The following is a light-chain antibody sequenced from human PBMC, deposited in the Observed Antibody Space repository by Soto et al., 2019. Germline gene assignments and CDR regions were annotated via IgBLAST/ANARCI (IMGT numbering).Light chain of an antibody. J-gene: IGLJ1*01. V-gene: IGLV2-23*02. Sequence: QSARTQPASVSGSPGQSITISCTVGSYNFVSWYQQHPGKAPKVLIYEVSKRPSGVSDRFSGSKSGNTASLTISGLQAEDEADYYCCSDAGRSTHVFGTGTKVTVL. CDR2: EVS. CDR3: CSDAGRSTHV. CDR1: GSYNF.